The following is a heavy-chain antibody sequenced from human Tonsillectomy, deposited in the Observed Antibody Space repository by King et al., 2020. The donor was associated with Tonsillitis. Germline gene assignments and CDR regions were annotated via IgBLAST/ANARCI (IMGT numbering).Heavy chain of an antibody. D-gene: IGHD1-20*01. J-gene: IGHJ3*02. CDR2: IYPGDSDT. CDR1: GYSFTSNW. Sequence: VQLVESGAEVKKAGESLKISCKGSGYSFTSNWIAWVLQMPGKGLEWMGIIYPGDSDTSYSTSFQGQVTIPVDKSISTAYLQWSSLKASDTAMYYCARQITGTFDAFDIWGQGTRVTVSS. V-gene: IGHV5-51*01. CDR3: ARQITGTFDAFDI.